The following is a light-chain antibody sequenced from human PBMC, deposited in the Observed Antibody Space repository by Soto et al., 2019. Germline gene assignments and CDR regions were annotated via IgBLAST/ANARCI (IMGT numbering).Light chain of an antibody. CDR3: RQYYSNPAT. CDR1: QSLLYSSNNKNY. J-gene: IGKJ1*01. CDR2: WTS. V-gene: IGKV4-1*01. Sequence: DIVMTQSPDSLAVSLGERATINCKSSQSLLYSSNNKNYLAWYQQKPGQPPKLLIYWTSTRGSGVPDRFSGSAPPTHFILTISSLQAEDVAVYCCRQYYSNPATFGQGTKVEIK.